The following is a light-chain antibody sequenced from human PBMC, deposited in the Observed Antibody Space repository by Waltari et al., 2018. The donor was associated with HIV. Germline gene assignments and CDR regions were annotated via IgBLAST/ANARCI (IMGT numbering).Light chain of an antibody. J-gene: IGKJ4*02. Sequence: DTHMTQSPSSLSASVGDRVTITCRASQGISSYLAWFQQKSWKVPKLLIYDASTLQSGVPSRFSGSGSGTDFSLTISSLQPEDFATYYCQSYYSAPLTFGGGTRVDIK. V-gene: IGKV1-27*01. CDR2: DAS. CDR3: QSYYSAPLT. CDR1: QGISSY.